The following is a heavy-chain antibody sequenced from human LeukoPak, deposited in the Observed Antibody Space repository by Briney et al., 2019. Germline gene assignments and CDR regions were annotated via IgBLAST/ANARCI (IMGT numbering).Heavy chain of an antibody. V-gene: IGHV3-53*04. CDR1: GFTVSTNC. J-gene: IGHJ4*02. D-gene: IGHD5-18*01. Sequence: GGSLRLSCAASGFTVSTNCMTWVRQAPGKGLEWVSTIYSGGTTYYADSVTGRFTISRHNSRNTLYLQMNSLRAEDTAVYYCARVDTVMAYYFDLWGQGTLVTVSS. CDR3: ARVDTVMAYYFDL. CDR2: IYSGGTT.